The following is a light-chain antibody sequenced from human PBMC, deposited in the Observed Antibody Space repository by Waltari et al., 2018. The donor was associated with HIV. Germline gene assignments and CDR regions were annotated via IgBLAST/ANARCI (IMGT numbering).Light chain of an antibody. Sequence: QAVVTQEPSLTVSPGGTVTLTCGSSTGAVTSGHSPYWFQQRPGQAPRTLIHDTSNKHSWTPARFSGSLLGGKAALTLSGAQPEDEAEYYCLLSYGGPRVFGGGTKLIVL. CDR2: DTS. J-gene: IGLJ2*01. V-gene: IGLV7-46*01. CDR1: TGAVTSGHS. CDR3: LLSYGGPRV.